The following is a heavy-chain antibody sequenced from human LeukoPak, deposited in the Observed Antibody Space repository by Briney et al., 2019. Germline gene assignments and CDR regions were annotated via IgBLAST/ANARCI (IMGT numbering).Heavy chain of an antibody. CDR3: AREGPSYYYGSGSPSYFDL. V-gene: IGHV3-13*01. CDR2: IGTAGDT. CDR1: GFTFSSYD. D-gene: IGHD3-10*01. J-gene: IGHJ2*01. Sequence: PGGSLRLSCAASGFTFSSYDMHWVRQATGKGREWVSAIGTAGDTYYPGSVKGRFTISRENAKNSLYLQMNSLRAGDTAVYYCAREGPSYYYGSGSPSYFDLWGRATLVTVSS.